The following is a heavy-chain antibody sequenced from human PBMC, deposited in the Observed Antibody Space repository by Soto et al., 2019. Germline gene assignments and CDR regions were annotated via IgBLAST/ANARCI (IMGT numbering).Heavy chain of an antibody. Sequence: ASVKVSCKASGYTFSNYTMHWVRQAPGQRLEWMGWINPGNGNRKYSQKFQGRVTLTRDTSASTVHMELSSLRSEDTAVYYCAIGPRINMIVVGISEFDPWGQGTLVTVSS. V-gene: IGHV1-3*01. D-gene: IGHD3-22*01. J-gene: IGHJ5*02. CDR3: AIGPRINMIVVGISEFDP. CDR2: INPGNGNR. CDR1: GYTFSNYT.